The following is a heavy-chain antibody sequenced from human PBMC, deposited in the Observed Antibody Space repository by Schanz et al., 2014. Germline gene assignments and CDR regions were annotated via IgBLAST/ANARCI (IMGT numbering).Heavy chain of an antibody. V-gene: IGHV3-23*01. CDR3: ARDRGYCSGGSCLTFDY. Sequence: VQLLDSGGGLVQPGGSLRLSCAASGFTFSTYAMSWVRQAPGKGLEWVSAISGSGGSTYYADSVKGRFTISRDNSKNTLYLQMNTLRAEDTAVYYCARDRGYCSGGSCLTFDYWGQGTLVTVSS. D-gene: IGHD2-15*01. CDR1: GFTFSTYA. J-gene: IGHJ4*02. CDR2: ISGSGGST.